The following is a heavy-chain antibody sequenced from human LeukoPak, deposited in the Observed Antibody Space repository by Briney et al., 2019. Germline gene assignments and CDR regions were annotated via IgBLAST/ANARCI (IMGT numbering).Heavy chain of an antibody. V-gene: IGHV3-53*01. J-gene: IGHJ3*02. CDR3: ARNILFAFDI. Sequence: GGALRLSCAASGLTVSSSYMSWVRQAPGKGLEWVSIIYNDGSTYYADSMKGRFTISRDNSKNTLYLQVNSLRAEDTAMYYCARNILFAFDIWGQGTMVTVSS. CDR1: GLTVSSSY. CDR2: IYNDGST.